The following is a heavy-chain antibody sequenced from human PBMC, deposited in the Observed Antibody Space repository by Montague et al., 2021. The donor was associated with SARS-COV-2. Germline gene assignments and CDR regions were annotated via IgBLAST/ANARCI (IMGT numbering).Heavy chain of an antibody. CDR2: ISSGSHYT. Sequence: SLSLSCAASGFTFGDYYMTWVRQAPGKGLEWISDISSGSHYTNYADSVRGRFTISRDDAKKSLYLDMDSLRAEDTAVYYCARIFLVEPHGIALYYFDYWGQGALVTVSS. V-gene: IGHV3-11*03. D-gene: IGHD6-13*01. J-gene: IGHJ4*02. CDR3: ARIFLVEPHGIALYYFDY. CDR1: GFTFGDYY.